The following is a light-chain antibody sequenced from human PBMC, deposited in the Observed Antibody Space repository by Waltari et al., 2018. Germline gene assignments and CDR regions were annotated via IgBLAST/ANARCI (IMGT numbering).Light chain of an antibody. V-gene: IGLV3-19*01. CDR2: GKN. Sequence: SSELTQDPAVSVALGQTVRITCQGDSLRNYYASWYQQKPGQAPILVIYGKNNRPSGIPHRFSGSSSGNTASLTITGAQAGDEADYYCNSRDSSGNHYVVFGGGTKLTVL. J-gene: IGLJ2*01. CDR3: NSRDSSGNHYVV. CDR1: SLRNYY.